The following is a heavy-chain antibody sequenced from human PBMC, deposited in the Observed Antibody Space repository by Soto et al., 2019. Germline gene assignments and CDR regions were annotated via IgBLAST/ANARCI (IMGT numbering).Heavy chain of an antibody. CDR1: GGSISSSSYY. V-gene: IGHV4-39*01. J-gene: IGHJ4*02. CDR2: IYYSGST. D-gene: IGHD2-15*01. Sequence: SETLSLTCTVSGGSISSSSYYWCWIRQPPGKGLEWIGSIYYSGSTYYNPSLKSRVTISVDTSKNQFSLKLSSVTAADTAVYYCARYCSGGSCYSNLGGGSYYFDYWGQGTLVTVSS. CDR3: ARYCSGGSCYSNLGGGSYYFDY.